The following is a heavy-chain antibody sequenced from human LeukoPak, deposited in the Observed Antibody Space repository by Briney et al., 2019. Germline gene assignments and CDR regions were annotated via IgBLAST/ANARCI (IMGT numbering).Heavy chain of an antibody. CDR3: VRGSGAYYDY. CDR2: IWYDGSNR. D-gene: IGHD1-26*01. Sequence: GGSLRLSCAASGFTFSSYGIHWVRQAPGKGLEWVALIWYDGSNRYYADSVKGRFTISRDNSKNMLYLQMNSLRAEDTAVYHCVRGSGAYYDYWGQGTLVIVTS. V-gene: IGHV3-33*01. CDR1: GFTFSSYG. J-gene: IGHJ4*02.